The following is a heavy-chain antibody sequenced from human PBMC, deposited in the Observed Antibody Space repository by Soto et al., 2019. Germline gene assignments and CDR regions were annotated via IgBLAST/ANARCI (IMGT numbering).Heavy chain of an antibody. V-gene: IGHV4-39*01. CDR2: IYYSGST. J-gene: IGHJ4*02. CDR1: GGSISSSSYY. CDR3: ARKPAKKYCSSTSCYPI. Sequence: QLQLQESGPGLVKPSETLSLTCTVSGGSISSSSYYWGWIRQPPGKGLEWIGSIYYSGSTYYNPSLKSRVTISVDTSKNQFSLKLSSVTAADTAVYYCARKPAKKYCSSTSCYPIWGQGTLVTVSS. D-gene: IGHD2-2*01.